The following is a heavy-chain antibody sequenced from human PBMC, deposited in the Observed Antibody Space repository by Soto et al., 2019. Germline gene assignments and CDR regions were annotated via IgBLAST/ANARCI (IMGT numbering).Heavy chain of an antibody. CDR3: ARGRSTMVRGVITGYYYYYGMDV. CDR2: INHSGST. Sequence: TLSLTCAVYGGSFSGYYWSWILHPPGKGLEWIGEINHSGSTNYNPSLKSRVTISVDTSKNQFSLKLSSVTAADTAVYYCARGRSTMVRGVITGYYYYYGMDVWGQGTTVTVSS. J-gene: IGHJ6*02. CDR1: GGSFSGYY. D-gene: IGHD3-10*01. V-gene: IGHV4-34*01.